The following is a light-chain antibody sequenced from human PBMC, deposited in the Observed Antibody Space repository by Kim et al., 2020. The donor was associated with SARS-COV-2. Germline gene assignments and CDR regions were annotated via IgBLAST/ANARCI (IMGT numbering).Light chain of an antibody. CDR1: QDIRND. J-gene: IGKJ1*01. V-gene: IGKV1-17*01. Sequence: ASVGDRVTITCRASQDIRNDLGWYQHKPGKAPKRLIDAASSLQSGVPSRFSGSGSGTEFTLTISSLQPEDFATYYCLQHNGYPLAFGQGTKVDIK. CDR3: LQHNGYPLA. CDR2: AAS.